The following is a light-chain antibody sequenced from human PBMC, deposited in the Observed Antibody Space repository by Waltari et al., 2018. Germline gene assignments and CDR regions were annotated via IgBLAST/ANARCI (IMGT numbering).Light chain of an antibody. J-gene: IGKJ2*01. CDR3: QQLSIYPYT. CDR2: DVS. CDR1: HTIRNIN. Sequence: VLTQSPDTLSLSPGERATLSCRASHTIRNINLAWYQQKPGQPPRLLIYDVSGRATGIPDRFSASGSGTDFTLTISSLQPEDFATYYCQQLSIYPYTFGQGTKLEIE. V-gene: IGKV3D-20*02.